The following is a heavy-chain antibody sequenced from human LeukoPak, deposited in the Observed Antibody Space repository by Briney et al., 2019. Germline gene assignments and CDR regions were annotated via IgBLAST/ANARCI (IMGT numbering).Heavy chain of an antibody. Sequence: LSGGSLRLSCAVSGITLSNYGMSWVRQAPGKGLEWVAGISGSGGSTDYADSVKGRFTISRDNPTNTLFLQMNSLRAEDTAVYFCAKRGVVIRVILVGFHREAYYFDSWGQGALVTVSS. J-gene: IGHJ4*02. CDR3: AKRGVVIRVILVGFHREAYYFDS. V-gene: IGHV3-23*01. D-gene: IGHD2-21*01. CDR1: GITLSNYG. CDR2: ISGSGGST.